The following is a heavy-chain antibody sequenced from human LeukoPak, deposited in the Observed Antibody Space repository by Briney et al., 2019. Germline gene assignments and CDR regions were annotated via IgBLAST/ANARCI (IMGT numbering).Heavy chain of an antibody. V-gene: IGHV3-48*03. Sequence: GGSLRLSCAASGFTLKIYPMHWVRQAPGKGLEWIADITISGHTKNYADSVKGRFTISRDNAGTSLYLQMNSLRVEDTGVYYCARGDPHADLWGQGTLVTVSS. CDR2: ITISGHTK. CDR3: ARGDPHADL. J-gene: IGHJ5*02. CDR1: GFTLKIYP.